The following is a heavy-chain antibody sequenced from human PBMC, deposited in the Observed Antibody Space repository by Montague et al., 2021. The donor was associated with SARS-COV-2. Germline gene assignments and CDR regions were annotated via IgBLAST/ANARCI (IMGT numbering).Heavy chain of an antibody. Sequence: SETLSLTCTVSGGSVRSSNDCWGWIRQPPGKGLEWIANFYYSGNTYYNPSLKSRVTISVDTSNNQFSLKLSSVTAADTAVYYCARGPKMYGEVADYWGQGTLVTVSS. J-gene: IGHJ4*02. V-gene: IGHV4-39*01. CDR2: FYYSGNT. CDR1: GGSVRSSNDC. CDR3: ARGPKMYGEVADY. D-gene: IGHD4-17*01.